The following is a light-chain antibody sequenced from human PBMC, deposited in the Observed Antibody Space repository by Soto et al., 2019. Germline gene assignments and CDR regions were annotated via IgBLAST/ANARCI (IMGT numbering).Light chain of an antibody. CDR1: QSLIHSDGSTY. V-gene: IGKV2-30*02. CDR2: EVS. CDR3: MQGTHWPWT. Sequence: DVVMTQSPLSLPVTLGQPASISCRSSQSLIHSDGSTYLSWFQQRPGRSPRRLIDEVSDRDSGVPDRFSGSWSGTDFTLKISRVEAEDVGVYYCMQGTHWPWTFGQGTEVEIK. J-gene: IGKJ1*01.